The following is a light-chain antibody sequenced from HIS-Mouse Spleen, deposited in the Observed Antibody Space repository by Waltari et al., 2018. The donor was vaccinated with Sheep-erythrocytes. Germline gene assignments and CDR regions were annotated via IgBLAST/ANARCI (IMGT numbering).Light chain of an antibody. Sequence: SYELTQPPSVSVSPGQTARITCPGAALPKQYASWYQQKSGQAPVLVIYEDSKRPSGIPERFSGSSSGTMATLTISGAQVEDEADYYCYSTDSSGNHRVFGTGTKVTVL. J-gene: IGLJ1*01. V-gene: IGLV3-10*01. CDR2: EDS. CDR1: ALPKQY. CDR3: YSTDSSGNHRV.